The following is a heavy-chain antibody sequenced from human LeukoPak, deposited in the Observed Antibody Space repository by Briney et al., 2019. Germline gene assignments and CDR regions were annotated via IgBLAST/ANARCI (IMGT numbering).Heavy chain of an antibody. CDR1: GGSFSGYY. J-gene: IGHJ3*02. D-gene: IGHD5-12*01. CDR3: AREGLQRGYSGYDWAADAFDI. CDR2: INHSGST. V-gene: IGHV4-34*01. Sequence: SETLSLTCAVYGGSFSGYYWSWIRQPPGKGLEWIGEINHSGSTNYNPSLKSRVTISVDTSKNQFSLKLSSVTAADTAVYYCAREGLQRGYSGYDWAADAFDIWGQGTMVTVSS.